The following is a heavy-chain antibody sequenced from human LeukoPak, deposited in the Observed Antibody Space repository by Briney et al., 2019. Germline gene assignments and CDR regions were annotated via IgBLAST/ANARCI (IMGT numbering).Heavy chain of an antibody. V-gene: IGHV4-59*01. Sequence: SETLSLTCTVSGGPISSYYWSWIRQPPGKGLEWIGYIYYSGSTNYNPSLKSRVTISVDTSKNQFSLKLSSVTAADTAVYYCARGGYYYDSSGSFDYWGQGTLVTVSS. J-gene: IGHJ4*02. CDR1: GGPISSYY. D-gene: IGHD3-22*01. CDR2: IYYSGST. CDR3: ARGGYYYDSSGSFDY.